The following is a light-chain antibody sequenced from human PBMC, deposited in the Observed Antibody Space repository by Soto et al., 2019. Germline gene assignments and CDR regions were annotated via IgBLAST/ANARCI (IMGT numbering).Light chain of an antibody. CDR1: QSLRGW. CDR2: DAS. Sequence: DIQMTQSPSTLSASVGDRVTITCRASQSLRGWLAWYQQRPGKAPKALIYDASTLANGVPSRFNGSGSGTEFTLTISSLQPDDFATYYCQQYMTYSPFGHGRRLAIK. CDR3: QQYMTYSP. J-gene: IGKJ5*01. V-gene: IGKV1-5*01.